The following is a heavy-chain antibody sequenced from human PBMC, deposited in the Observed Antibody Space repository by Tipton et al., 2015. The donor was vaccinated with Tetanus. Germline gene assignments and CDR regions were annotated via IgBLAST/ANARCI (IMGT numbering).Heavy chain of an antibody. CDR1: GFTFKSYA. D-gene: IGHD2-8*02. J-gene: IGHJ5*01. CDR3: AKLEIWVLGGNS. V-gene: IGHV3-23*01. Sequence: SLRLSCAASGFTFKSYAMSWVRQAPGKGLEWVSGITGSGTTTYYADSVKGRFTISRDNSKNTVYLQMNSLRAEDTAIYYCAKLEIWVLGGNSGGQGTLITVSS. CDR2: ITGSGTTT.